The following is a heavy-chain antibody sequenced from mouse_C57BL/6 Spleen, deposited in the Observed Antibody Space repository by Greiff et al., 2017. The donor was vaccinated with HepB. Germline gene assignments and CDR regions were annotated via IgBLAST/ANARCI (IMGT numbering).Heavy chain of an antibody. D-gene: IGHD1-1*01. V-gene: IGHV1-7*01. CDR3: AITVVEVMDY. CDR2: INPSSGYT. CDR1: GYTFTSYW. J-gene: IGHJ4*01. Sequence: VQLQQSGAELAKPGASVKLSCKASGYTFTSYWMHWVKQRPGQGLEWIGYINPSSGYTKYNQKFKDKATLTADKPSSTAYMQLSSLTYEDSAVYYCAITVVEVMDYWGQGASVTVSS.